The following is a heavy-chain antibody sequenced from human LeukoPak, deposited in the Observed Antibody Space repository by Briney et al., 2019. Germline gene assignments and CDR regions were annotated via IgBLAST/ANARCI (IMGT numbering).Heavy chain of an antibody. J-gene: IGHJ4*02. Sequence: SETLSLTCTVSGGSISSKSYYWSWIRQPPGKGLEWIGEINHSGSTNYNPSLKSRVTISVDTSKNQFSLKLSSVTAADTAVYYCALSKDIVVVEDRSPDYWGQGTLVTVSS. CDR2: INHSGST. CDR3: ALSKDIVVVEDRSPDY. CDR1: GGSISSKSYY. D-gene: IGHD2-15*01. V-gene: IGHV4-39*07.